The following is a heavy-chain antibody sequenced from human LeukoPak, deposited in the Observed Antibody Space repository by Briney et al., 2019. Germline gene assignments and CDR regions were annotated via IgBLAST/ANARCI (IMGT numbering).Heavy chain of an antibody. Sequence: PSETLSLTCAVYGGSFSGYYWSWIRQPPGKGLEWIGEINHSGSTNYNPSLKSRVTISVDTSKNQFSLKLSSVTAADTAVYYCASLLGGDFDYWGQGTLVTASS. CDR2: INHSGST. CDR3: ASLLGGDFDY. D-gene: IGHD3-16*01. J-gene: IGHJ4*02. CDR1: GGSFSGYY. V-gene: IGHV4-34*01.